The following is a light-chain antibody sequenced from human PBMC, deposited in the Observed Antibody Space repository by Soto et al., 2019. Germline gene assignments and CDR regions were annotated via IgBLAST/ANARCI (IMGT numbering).Light chain of an antibody. CDR1: QDISNY. CDR2: DAS. V-gene: IGKV1-33*01. Sequence: DIQMTQSPSSLSASVGDRVTITCQASQDISNYLNWYQQKPGKAPKLLIYDASNLETGVPSRFSGSGSGTDFTFTISSLQPEDIATYYCQQYDNLPSWYTFGQGTKVDIK. J-gene: IGKJ2*01. CDR3: QQYDNLPSWYT.